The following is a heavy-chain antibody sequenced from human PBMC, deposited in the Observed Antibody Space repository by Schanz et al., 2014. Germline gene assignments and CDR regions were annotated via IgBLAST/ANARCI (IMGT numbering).Heavy chain of an antibody. D-gene: IGHD3-16*01. CDR3: ARHGGYYDVRKEGER. J-gene: IGHJ4*02. CDR1: GGSISSGGYS. CDR2: IYYSGST. V-gene: IGHV4-30-4*07. Sequence: QLQLQESGPGLVKPSQTLSLTCAVSGGSISSGGYSWNWIRQPPGKGLEWIVYIYYSGSTYYNPSLKSRVTISVDTSKNQFSLKLSSVTAADTAVYFCARHGGYYDVRKEGERWGQGTLVTVSS.